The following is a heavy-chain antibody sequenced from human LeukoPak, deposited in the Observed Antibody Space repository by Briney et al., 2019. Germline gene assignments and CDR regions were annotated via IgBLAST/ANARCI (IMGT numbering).Heavy chain of an antibody. J-gene: IGHJ5*02. CDR2: IIPSLGTA. CDR3: ARQIMWKRITMVRGVIRTHNWFDP. D-gene: IGHD3-10*01. Sequence: GASVKVSCKASGGTFSSYAISWVRQAPGQGLEWMGGIIPSLGTANYAQKFKGRVTITADKSTSTAYMELSSLRSEDTAVYYCARQIMWKRITMVRGVIRTHNWFDPWGQGTLVTVSS. V-gene: IGHV1-69*06. CDR1: GGTFSSYA.